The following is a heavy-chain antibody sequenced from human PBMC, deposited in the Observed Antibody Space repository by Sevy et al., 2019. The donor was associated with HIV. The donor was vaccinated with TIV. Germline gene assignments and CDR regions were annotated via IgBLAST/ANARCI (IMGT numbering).Heavy chain of an antibody. J-gene: IGHJ6*02. V-gene: IGHV3-7*01. CDR2: IKQDGSEK. CDR1: GFTFSSYW. CDR3: ARDHAGFLYYYYYGMDV. Sequence: GGSLRLSCAASGFTFSSYWISWVRQAPGKGLEWVANIKQDGSEKYYVDSVKGRFTISRDNAKNSLYLQMNSLRAEDTAVYYCARDHAGFLYYYYYGMDVWGQGTTVTVSS. D-gene: IGHD2-15*01.